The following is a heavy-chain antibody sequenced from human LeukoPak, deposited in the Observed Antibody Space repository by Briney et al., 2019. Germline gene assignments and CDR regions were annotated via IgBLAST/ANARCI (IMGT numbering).Heavy chain of an antibody. V-gene: IGHV1-46*01. D-gene: IGHD3-3*01. J-gene: IGHJ5*02. CDR2: INTGAGGT. Sequence: ASVTVSFKASGNTFTNSNIHWVRQAPGEGLEWMGIINTGAGGTNYAQKFQGRVTMSRDTSTSTVYLELSSLRSEDTAVYYCAGVGFFGNWFDPWGQGTLVIVSS. CDR1: GNTFTNSN. CDR3: AGVGFFGNWFDP.